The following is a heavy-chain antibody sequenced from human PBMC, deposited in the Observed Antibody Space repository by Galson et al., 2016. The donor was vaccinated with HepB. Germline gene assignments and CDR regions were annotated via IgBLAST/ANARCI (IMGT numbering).Heavy chain of an antibody. CDR1: GYSFPSYW. J-gene: IGHJ3*02. V-gene: IGHV5-51*01. CDR3: AKSIAAAGPYDAFDI. Sequence: QSGAEVKKPGESLKISCKGSGYSFPSYWIAWVRQMPGKGLECLGIIYPGDSDTRYSPSFQGQVTISADRSITTAYLQWSSLKASDTAMYYCAKSIAAAGPYDAFDIWGQGTMVTISS. CDR2: IYPGDSDT. D-gene: IGHD6-13*01.